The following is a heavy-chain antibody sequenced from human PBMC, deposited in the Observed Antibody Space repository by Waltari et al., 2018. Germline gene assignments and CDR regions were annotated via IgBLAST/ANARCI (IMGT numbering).Heavy chain of an antibody. V-gene: IGHV7-4-1*02. CDR3: ARDSYEEWLDYYYYYGMDV. CDR1: GYTFTSYA. CDR2: INTNTGNP. J-gene: IGHJ6*02. D-gene: IGHD5-12*01. Sequence: QVQLVQSGSELKKPGASVKVSCKASGYTFTSYAMTWVRQAPGQGLEWMGWINTNTGNPTYAQGFTGRFVFSLDTSVSTAYLQISSLKAEDTAVYYCARDSYEEWLDYYYYYGMDVWGQGTTVTVSS.